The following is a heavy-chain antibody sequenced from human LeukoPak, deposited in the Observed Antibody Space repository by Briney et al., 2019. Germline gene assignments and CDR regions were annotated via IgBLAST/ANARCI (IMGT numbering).Heavy chain of an antibody. J-gene: IGHJ3*02. CDR3: VIILWRVYLRDAFDI. CDR2: MIPSFGTA. Sequence: GASGEVSCKASGGTFISYASSWVRQAAGQGRGGRGGMIPSFGTANYAQKFQVRGTITPDKATSTAYMEMSSLRAGETGVYYCVIILWRVYLRDAFDIWGQGTMVTVSS. D-gene: IGHD3-3*01. V-gene: IGHV1-69*06. CDR1: GGTFISYA.